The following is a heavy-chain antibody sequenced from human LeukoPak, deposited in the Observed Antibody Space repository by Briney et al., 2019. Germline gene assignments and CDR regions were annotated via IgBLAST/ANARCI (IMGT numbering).Heavy chain of an antibody. V-gene: IGHV4-59*01. CDR2: IYYSGST. Sequence: PSETLSLTCTVSGGSISSYYWSWIRQPPGKGLEWIGYIYYSGSTNYNPSLKSRVTISVDTSKNQFSLKLSSVTAADTAVYYCARDLGPSRGFDYWGQGTLVTVSS. J-gene: IGHJ4*02. CDR1: GGSISSYY. CDR3: ARDLGPSRGFDY. D-gene: IGHD3-10*01.